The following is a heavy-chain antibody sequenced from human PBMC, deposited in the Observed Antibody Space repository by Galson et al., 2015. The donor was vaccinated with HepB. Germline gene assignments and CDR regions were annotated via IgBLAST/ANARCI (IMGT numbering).Heavy chain of an antibody. CDR2: ISGSGGST. CDR3: AKDGRWLQGSDY. CDR1: GFTFSSYA. Sequence: SLRLSCAASGFTFSSYAMSWVRQAPGKGLEWVSAISGSGGSTYYADSVKGRFTISRDNSKNTLYLQMNSLRAEDTAVYYCAKDGRWLQGSDYWGQGTLVTVSS. J-gene: IGHJ4*02. V-gene: IGHV3-23*01. D-gene: IGHD5-24*01.